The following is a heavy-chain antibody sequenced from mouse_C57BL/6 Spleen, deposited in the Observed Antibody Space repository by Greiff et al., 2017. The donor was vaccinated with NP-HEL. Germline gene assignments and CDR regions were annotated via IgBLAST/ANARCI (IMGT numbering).Heavy chain of an antibody. CDR1: GYAFSSYW. V-gene: IGHV1-80*01. Sequence: VQLQASGAELVKPGASVKISCKASGYAFSSYWMNWVKQRPGKGLEWIGQIYPGDGDTNYNGKFKGKATLTADKSSSTAYMQLSSLTSEDSAVYFCARSPTLHYFDYWGQGTTLTVSS. J-gene: IGHJ2*01. CDR2: IYPGDGDT. CDR3: ARSPTLHYFDY.